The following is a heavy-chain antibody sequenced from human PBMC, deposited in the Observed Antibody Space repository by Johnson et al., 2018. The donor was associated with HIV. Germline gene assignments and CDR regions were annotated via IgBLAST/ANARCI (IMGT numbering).Heavy chain of an antibody. CDR3: AISGTGPDAFDI. Sequence: QVQLVESGGGLVQPGGSLRLSCAASGFTFSGYDMIWIRQAPGKGLEWVSYISSSGSIIYYADSVKGRFTISRDNAKNSLYLQMNSLRAEDTAVYYCAISGTGPDAFDIWGQGTMVTVSS. CDR1: GFTFSGYD. J-gene: IGHJ3*02. V-gene: IGHV3-11*04. CDR2: ISSSGSII.